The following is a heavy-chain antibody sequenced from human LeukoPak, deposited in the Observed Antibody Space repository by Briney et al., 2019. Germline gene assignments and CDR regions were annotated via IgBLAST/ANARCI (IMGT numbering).Heavy chain of an antibody. CDR3: ARVGITMIVVAAPVDDAFDI. CDR1: GVSISSGDYY. J-gene: IGHJ3*02. V-gene: IGHV4-30-4*01. Sequence: SETLSLTCTVSGVSISSGDYYWSWIRQPPGKGLEWIGFICYSGSTYYNPSLKSRVSISVDTSKNQFSLKLSSVTAADTAVYYCARVGITMIVVAAPVDDAFDIWGQGTMVTVSS. D-gene: IGHD3-22*01. CDR2: ICYSGST.